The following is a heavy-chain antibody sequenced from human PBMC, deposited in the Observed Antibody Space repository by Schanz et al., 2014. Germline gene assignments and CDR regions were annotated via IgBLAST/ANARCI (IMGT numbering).Heavy chain of an antibody. CDR3: AKAGSGWSTAGYYY. D-gene: IGHD6-19*01. CDR2: ISDNGIST. J-gene: IGHJ4*02. V-gene: IGHV3-23*01. Sequence: EVQLLESGGGLVQPGGSLRLSCVASGFTFFGSFAMSCVRQAPGKGLEWVSGISDNGISTYYADSVKGRFSISRENSKSILYLQMNSLRAEDTAVYYCAKAGSGWSTAGYYYWGQGTLVAVSS. CDR1: GFTFFGSFA.